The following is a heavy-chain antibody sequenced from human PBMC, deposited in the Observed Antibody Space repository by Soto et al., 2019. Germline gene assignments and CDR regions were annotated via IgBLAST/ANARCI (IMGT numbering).Heavy chain of an antibody. Sequence: QITLKESGPTLVKPTQTLTLTCTFSGFSLSSSGVGVGWIRQPPGKALEWLALIYWDDDHRYRPSLKNRLTXTXDXXKTQGVLTVTNIDPVDRATYYCAHSQGHSSGCLDYWGQGNLVTVAS. J-gene: IGHJ4*02. CDR2: IYWDDDH. CDR1: GFSLSSSGVG. V-gene: IGHV2-5*02. CDR3: AHSQGHSSGCLDY. D-gene: IGHD6-19*01.